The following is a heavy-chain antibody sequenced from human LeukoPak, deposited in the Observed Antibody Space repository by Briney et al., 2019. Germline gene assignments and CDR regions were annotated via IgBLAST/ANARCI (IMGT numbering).Heavy chain of an antibody. J-gene: IGHJ4*02. Sequence: SETLSLTCTVSGGSISSSSYYWGWIRQPPGQGLEWIGSIYYSGSTYYNPSLKSRVTISVDTSKNQFSLKLSSVAAADTAVYYCARHEDTAMRPADYWGQGTLVTVSS. CDR1: GGSISSSSYY. CDR2: IYYSGST. CDR3: ARHEDTAMRPADY. D-gene: IGHD5-18*01. V-gene: IGHV4-39*01.